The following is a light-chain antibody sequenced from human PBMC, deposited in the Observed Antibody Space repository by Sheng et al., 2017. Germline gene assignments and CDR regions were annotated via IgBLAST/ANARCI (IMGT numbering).Light chain of an antibody. CDR1: QSVNRH. CDR2: DAS. J-gene: IGKJ4*01. Sequence: EIVLTQSPATLSLSPGARATLSCRASQSVNRHLAWYQQKPGQAPRVLIYDASNRATGIPARFSGSGSGTDFTLTISSLEPEDFAVYYCQQRGNWPLTFGGGTK. V-gene: IGKV3-11*01. CDR3: QQRGNWPLT.